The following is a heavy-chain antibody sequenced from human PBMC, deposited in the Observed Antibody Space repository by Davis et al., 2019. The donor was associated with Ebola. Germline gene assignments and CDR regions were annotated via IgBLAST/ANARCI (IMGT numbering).Heavy chain of an antibody. D-gene: IGHD5-24*01. CDR2: IFPGDSDT. CDR3: ARGTDGYNPGGYFDS. J-gene: IGHJ4*02. V-gene: IGHV5-51*01. CDR1: GYSFANDW. Sequence: GESLKISCKASGYSFANDWIGWVRQMPGKGLECMGIIFPGDSDTRYSPSFQGLVTISADKSISTAYLQWSSLKASDTAMYYCARGTDGYNPGGYFDSWGQGTLVTVSS.